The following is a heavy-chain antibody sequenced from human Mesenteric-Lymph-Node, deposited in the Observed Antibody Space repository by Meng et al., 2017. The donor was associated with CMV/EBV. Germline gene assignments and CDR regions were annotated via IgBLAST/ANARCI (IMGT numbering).Heavy chain of an antibody. CDR2: ISAYNGST. V-gene: IGHV1-18*01. D-gene: IGHD6-19*01. CDR3: ARERIAVAGTSVDYYYYGMDV. Sequence: ASVKVSCKTSGYTFTSYGISWVRQAPGQGLEWMGWISAYNGSTNYAQKIQGRVTMTTDTSTSTSYMELRSLRSDDTAVYYCARERIAVAGTSVDYYYYGMDVWGQGTTVTVSS. CDR1: GYTFTSYG. J-gene: IGHJ6*02.